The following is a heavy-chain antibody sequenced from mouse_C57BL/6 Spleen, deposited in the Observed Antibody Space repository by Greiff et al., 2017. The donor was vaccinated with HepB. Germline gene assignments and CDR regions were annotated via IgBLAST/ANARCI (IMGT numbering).Heavy chain of an antibody. CDR2: IHPNSGST. CDR3: ASSTAQALYAMDY. Sequence: QVQLQQPGAELVKPGASVKLSCKASGYTFTSYWMHWVKQRPGQGLEWIGMIHPNSGSTNYNEKFKSKATLTVDKSSSTAYMQLSSLTSEDSAVYYCASSTAQALYAMDYWGQGTSVTVSS. D-gene: IGHD3-2*02. J-gene: IGHJ4*01. V-gene: IGHV1-64*01. CDR1: GYTFTSYW.